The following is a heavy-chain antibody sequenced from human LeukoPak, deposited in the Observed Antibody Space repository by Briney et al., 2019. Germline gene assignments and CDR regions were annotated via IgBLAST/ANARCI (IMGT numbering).Heavy chain of an antibody. J-gene: IGHJ4*02. Sequence: GRSLRLSCAASGLTFTNYGMIWVRQAPGKGLEWVSSISGSGSDTYYAESVKGRFTISRDNSKNTLYVQMVSLRAEDTAIYYCAGSSGWWAHDYWGQGTLVTVSS. CDR3: AGSSGWWAHDY. CDR2: ISGSGSDT. CDR1: GLTFTNYG. D-gene: IGHD6-19*01. V-gene: IGHV3-23*01.